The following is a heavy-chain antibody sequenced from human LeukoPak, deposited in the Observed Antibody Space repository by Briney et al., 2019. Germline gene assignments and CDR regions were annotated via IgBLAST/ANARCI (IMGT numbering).Heavy chain of an antibody. Sequence: SETLSLTCAVYGGSFSGYYWSWLRQPPGKGLEWIGEINHSGSTNYNPSLKSRVTISVDTSKNQFSLKLSSVTAADTAVYYCARDVYSGSYYADYWGQGTLVTVSS. CDR1: GGSFSGYY. V-gene: IGHV4-34*01. J-gene: IGHJ4*02. CDR3: ARDVYSGSYYADY. CDR2: INHSGST. D-gene: IGHD1-26*01.